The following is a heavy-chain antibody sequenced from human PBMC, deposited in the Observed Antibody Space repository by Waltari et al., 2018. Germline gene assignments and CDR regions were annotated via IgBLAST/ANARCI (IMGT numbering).Heavy chain of an antibody. D-gene: IGHD6-13*01. V-gene: IGHV4-39*01. Sequence: QLQLQESGPGLVKPSETLSLTCTVSGGSISRSRSFWGWIRQPPGKGLEWIGSIYYSGSTYYNPSLKSRVTISVDTSKNQFSLKLSSVTAADTAVYYCARLFSAAAALDYWGQGTLVTVSS. CDR1: GGSISRSRSF. CDR3: ARLFSAAAALDY. J-gene: IGHJ4*02. CDR2: IYYSGST.